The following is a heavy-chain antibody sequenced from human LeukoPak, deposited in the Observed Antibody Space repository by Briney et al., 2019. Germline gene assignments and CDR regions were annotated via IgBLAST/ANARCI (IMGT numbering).Heavy chain of an antibody. V-gene: IGHV3-7*01. CDR2: IKQEGNDK. CDR1: GLSFSNCW. J-gene: IGHJ4*02. Sequence: GGSLRLSCAASGLSFSNCWMSWVRQSPGQGLEWVANIKQEGNDKYYVDSVKGRFTISRDNAKNSLYLQMNSLRAEDTAVYYCARYGSTWDLDYWGQGTLVTVSS. D-gene: IGHD6-13*01. CDR3: ARYGSTWDLDY.